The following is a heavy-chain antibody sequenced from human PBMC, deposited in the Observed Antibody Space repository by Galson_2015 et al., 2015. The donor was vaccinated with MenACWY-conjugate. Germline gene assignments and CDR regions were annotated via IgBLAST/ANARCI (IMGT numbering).Heavy chain of an antibody. CDR3: SKDVVAVAGTFADY. J-gene: IGHJ4*02. CDR1: GFTFSSYG. D-gene: IGHD6-19*01. CDR2: ISYDGSNK. Sequence: SLRLSCAASGFTFSSYGMHWVRQAPGKGLEWVAVISYDGSNKYYADSVKGRFTISRDNSKNTLYLQMNSLRAEDTAVYYCSKDVVAVAGTFADYWGQGTLVTVSS. V-gene: IGHV3-30*18.